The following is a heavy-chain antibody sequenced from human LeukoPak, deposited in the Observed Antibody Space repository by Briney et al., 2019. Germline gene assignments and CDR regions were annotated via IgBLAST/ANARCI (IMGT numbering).Heavy chain of an antibody. Sequence: KPSETLSLTCTVSGGSMNRYYWSWIRQPPGKGLEWIGYMFYSGSTKYNPSLKSRVTMSVDRSMNQFSLKLSSVTAADTAVYYCARQEVAYGGKHDHWYFDIWGRGALVSVSS. CDR3: ARQEVAYGGKHDHWYFDI. V-gene: IGHV4-59*08. CDR1: GGSMNRYY. J-gene: IGHJ2*01. CDR2: MFYSGST. D-gene: IGHD4-23*01.